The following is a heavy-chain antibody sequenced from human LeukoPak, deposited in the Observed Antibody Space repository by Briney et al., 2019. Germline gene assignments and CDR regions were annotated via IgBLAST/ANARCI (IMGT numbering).Heavy chain of an antibody. Sequence: PSETLSLTCSVSGGSISSSSYYWGWIRQPPGKGLEWIGSIYYSGSTYNNPSLQSRVTMSVDTSKNQFSLKLSSVTAADTAVYYCARGPAWYYYDSSGYYLFDYWGQGTLVTVSS. D-gene: IGHD3-22*01. V-gene: IGHV4-39*01. CDR1: GGSISSSSYY. CDR3: ARGPAWYYYDSSGYYLFDY. CDR2: IYYSGST. J-gene: IGHJ4*02.